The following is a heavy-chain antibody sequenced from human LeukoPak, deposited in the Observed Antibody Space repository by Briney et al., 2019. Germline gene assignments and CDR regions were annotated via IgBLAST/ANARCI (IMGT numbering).Heavy chain of an antibody. J-gene: IGHJ4*02. CDR3: ARAIKDAKHYDLGVVTYYFDY. CDR1: GYTFTGYY. CDR2: INPNSGGT. D-gene: IGHD3-10*02. Sequence: ASVKVSCKASGYTFTGYYMHWVRQAPGQGLEWMGWINPNSGGTNYAQKFQGRVTVTRDTSISTAYMELSRLRSDDTAVYYCARAIKDAKHYDLGVVTYYFDYWGQGTLVTVSS. V-gene: IGHV1-2*02.